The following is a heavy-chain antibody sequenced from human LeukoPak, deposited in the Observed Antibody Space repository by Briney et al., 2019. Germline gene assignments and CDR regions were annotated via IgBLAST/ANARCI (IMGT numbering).Heavy chain of an antibody. J-gene: IGHJ4*02. CDR3: ARGRGYSGYDFHY. D-gene: IGHD5-12*01. V-gene: IGHV1-8*03. CDR2: MNPNSGNT. CDR1: GYTFTSYY. Sequence: GASVKVSCKASGYTFTSYYMHWVRQATGQGLEWMGWMNPNSGNTGYAQKFQGRVTITRNTSISTAYMELSSLRSEDTAVYYCARGRGYSGYDFHYWGQGTLVTVSS.